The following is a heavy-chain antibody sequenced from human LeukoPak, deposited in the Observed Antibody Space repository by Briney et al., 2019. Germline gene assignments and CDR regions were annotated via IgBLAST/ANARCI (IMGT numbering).Heavy chain of an antibody. D-gene: IGHD4-17*01. CDR1: GYTFSDYF. Sequence: ASVKVSCKASGYTFSDYFMHWVRQAPGQGLEWMGWINPKTGGTTYAQNFQGRVTMSRDMSITTAYMDLSRLRSDDTAVYYCTRAFEYGWFDHWGQGTLVTVSS. V-gene: IGHV1-2*02. CDR2: INPKTGGT. CDR3: TRAFEYGWFDH. J-gene: IGHJ5*02.